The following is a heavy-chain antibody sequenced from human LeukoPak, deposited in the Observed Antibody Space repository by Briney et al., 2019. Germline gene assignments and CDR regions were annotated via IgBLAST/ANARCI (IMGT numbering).Heavy chain of an antibody. V-gene: IGHV3-7*01. CDR3: ARERGSGSYHPFDP. CDR1: GFTFSNYW. CDR2: IKTDGSEK. D-gene: IGHD3-10*01. Sequence: GGSLRLSCEGSGFTFSNYWMGWVRQAPGKGLQWVANIKTDGSEKYYVDSVKGRFTISRDNAKNSLYLQMNSLRAEDTAVYYCARERGSGSYHPFDPWGQGTLVTVSS. J-gene: IGHJ5*02.